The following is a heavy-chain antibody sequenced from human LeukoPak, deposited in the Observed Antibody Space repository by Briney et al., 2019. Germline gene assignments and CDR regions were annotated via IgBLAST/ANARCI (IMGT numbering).Heavy chain of an antibody. V-gene: IGHV3-66*04. CDR3: AKQGVWYGDYYYYYMDV. Sequence: GGSLRLSCAASGFTVSSNFMSWVRQAPGKGLEWVSVIYTGGDTYYADSVKGRFTISRDNSKNTLYLQMNSLRAEDTAVYYCAKQGVWYGDYYYYYMDVWGKGTTVTVSS. J-gene: IGHJ6*03. D-gene: IGHD4-17*01. CDR2: IYTGGDT. CDR1: GFTVSSNF.